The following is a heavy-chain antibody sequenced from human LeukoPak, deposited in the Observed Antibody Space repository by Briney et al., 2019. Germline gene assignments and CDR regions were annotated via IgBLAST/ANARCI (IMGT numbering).Heavy chain of an antibody. CDR1: GDSISSGRYY. CDR3: ARGGAGTRTDY. J-gene: IGHJ4*02. V-gene: IGHV4-61*02. D-gene: IGHD4/OR15-4a*01. CDR2: IYTSGNT. Sequence: SQTLSLTCTVSGDSISSGRYYWSWIRQPAGKGLEWIGRIYTSGNTNYNPSLKSRITISVDTSKNQFSLKLSSVTAADTAVYYCARGGAGTRTDYWGQGTLVTVSS.